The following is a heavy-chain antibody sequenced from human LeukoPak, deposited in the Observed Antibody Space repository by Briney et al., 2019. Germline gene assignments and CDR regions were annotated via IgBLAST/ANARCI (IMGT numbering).Heavy chain of an antibody. J-gene: IGHJ3*02. Sequence: GASVKVSCKASGYTFTGYDMHWVRQAPGQGLEWMGGFNASGGSTSYAQKFQGRVSITRDTSTSTAYMELSSLRSEDAAVYYCARVRDGYNDAFDIWGQGTMVTVSS. D-gene: IGHD5-24*01. CDR3: ARVRDGYNDAFDI. CDR1: GYTFTGYD. V-gene: IGHV1-46*01. CDR2: FNASGGST.